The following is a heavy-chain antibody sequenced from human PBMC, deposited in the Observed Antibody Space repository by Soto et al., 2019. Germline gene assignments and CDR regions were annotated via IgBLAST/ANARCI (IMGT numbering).Heavy chain of an antibody. D-gene: IGHD3-16*01. CDR3: AKLGRFGHLYLLSY. CDR2: IYYSGST. Sequence: SETLSLTCTVSGGSISSGGYYWSWIRQHPGKGLEWIGYIYYSGSTYYNPSLKSRVTISVDTSKSQFSLRLSSVTAADTAVYYCAKLGRFGHLYLLSYWGQRSPVPVSS. V-gene: IGHV4-31*03. J-gene: IGHJ1*01. CDR1: GGSISSGGYY.